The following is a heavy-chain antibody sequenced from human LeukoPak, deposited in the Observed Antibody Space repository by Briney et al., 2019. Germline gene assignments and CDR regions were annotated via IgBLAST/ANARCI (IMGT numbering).Heavy chain of an antibody. V-gene: IGHV4-59*01. D-gene: IGHD4-17*01. J-gene: IGHJ5*02. Sequence: PSETLSLTCTVSGGSISSYYWSWIRQPPGKGLEWIGYIYYSGSTNYNPSLKSRVTISVDTSKNQFSLKLSSVTAADTAVYYCARDYGFRWFDPWGQGTLVTVSS. CDR3: ARDYGFRWFDP. CDR2: IYYSGST. CDR1: GGSISSYY.